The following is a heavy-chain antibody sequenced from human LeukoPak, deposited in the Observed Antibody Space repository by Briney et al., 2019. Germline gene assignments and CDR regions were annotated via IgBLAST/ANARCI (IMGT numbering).Heavy chain of an antibody. CDR2: INHSGST. D-gene: IGHD3-10*01. V-gene: IGHV4-34*01. J-gene: IGHJ5*02. CDR3: ARLGSKGFDP. Sequence: SETLSLTCAVYGGSFSGYYWSWIRQPPGKGLEWIGEINHSGSTNYNPSLKSRVTISVDTSKNQFPLKLSSVTAADTAVYYCARLGSKGFDPWGQGTLVTVSS. CDR1: GGSFSGYY.